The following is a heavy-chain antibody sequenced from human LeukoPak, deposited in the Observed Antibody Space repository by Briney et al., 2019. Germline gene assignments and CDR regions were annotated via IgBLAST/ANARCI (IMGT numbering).Heavy chain of an antibody. CDR3: ARGPYDYVWGSYPKNDY. CDR2: ISAYNGNT. CDR1: GYTFTSYG. J-gene: IGHJ4*02. Sequence: ASVKVSCKASGYTFTSYGISWVRQAPGQGLEWMGWISAYNGNTNYAQKLQGRVTMTTDTSTSTAYMELRSLRSDDTALYYCARGPYDYVWGSYPKNDYWGQGTLVTVSS. V-gene: IGHV1-18*01. D-gene: IGHD3-16*02.